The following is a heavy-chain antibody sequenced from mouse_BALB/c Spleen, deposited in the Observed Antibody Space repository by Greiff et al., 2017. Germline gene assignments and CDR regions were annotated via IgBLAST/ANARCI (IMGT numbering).Heavy chain of an antibody. Sequence: EVQLVESGGGLVKPGGSLKLSCAASGFTFSSYAMSWVRQTPEKRLEWVATISSGGSYTYYPDSVKGRFTISRDNAKNTLYLQMSSLRSEDTAMYYCARRGDAGYYFDYWGQGTTLTVSS. J-gene: IGHJ2*01. CDR1: GFTFSSYA. CDR3: ARRGDAGYYFDY. CDR2: ISSGGSYT. V-gene: IGHV5-9-3*01. D-gene: IGHD3-3*01.